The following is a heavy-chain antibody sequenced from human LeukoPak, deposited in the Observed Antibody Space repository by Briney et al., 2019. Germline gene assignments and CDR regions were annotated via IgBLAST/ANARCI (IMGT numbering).Heavy chain of an antibody. CDR1: GFTFSSYS. CDR3: ARDEYYDSSGYTS. CDR2: ISSSGSTI. D-gene: IGHD3-22*01. V-gene: IGHV3-48*01. J-gene: IGHJ4*02. Sequence: GGSLRLSCAASGFTFSSYSMNWVRQAPGKGLEWLSYISSSGSTIYYADSVKGRFTISRDNAKNSLYLQMNSLRAEDTAVYYCARDEYYDSSGYTSWGQGTLVTVSS.